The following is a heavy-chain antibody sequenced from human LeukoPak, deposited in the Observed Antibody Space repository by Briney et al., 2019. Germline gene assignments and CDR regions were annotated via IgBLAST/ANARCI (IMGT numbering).Heavy chain of an antibody. CDR1: GFKFDDYS. D-gene: IGHD5-12*01. V-gene: IGHV3-43*01. J-gene: IGHJ4*02. CDR2: LNRYWGRT. Sequence: GGSLRLSCAASGFKFDDYSMHWVRQAPAKALEWVSLLNRYWGRTFYADSVKGRFTISRDNNKSSLYLQMNSLRTDDTALYYCAKGMVGTRWITYDSWGQGTLVTVSS. CDR3: AKGMVGTRWITYDS.